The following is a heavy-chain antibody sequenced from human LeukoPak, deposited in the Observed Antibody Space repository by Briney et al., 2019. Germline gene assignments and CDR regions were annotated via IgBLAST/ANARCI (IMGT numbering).Heavy chain of an antibody. Sequence: ASVKVSCKASGYTFTGYYMHWVRQAPGQGLEWMGWINPNSGGTNYAQKFQGRVTMTRDTSISTAYMELSRLRSDDTAVYYCARGRVRGVMAYYNYYMDVWGKGTTVTISS. V-gene: IGHV1-2*02. CDR3: ARGRVRGVMAYYNYYMDV. CDR1: GYTFTGYY. CDR2: INPNSGGT. J-gene: IGHJ6*03. D-gene: IGHD3-10*02.